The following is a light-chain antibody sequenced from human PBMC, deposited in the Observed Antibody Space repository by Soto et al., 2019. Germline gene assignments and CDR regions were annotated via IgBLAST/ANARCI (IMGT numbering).Light chain of an antibody. CDR2: DVT. CDR3: GSYAGSYSYV. Sequence: QSALTQPRSVSGSPGQSVTISCTGTTNDVGNYNYVSWYQQHPSKAPKLMIYDVTKRPSGVPDRFSGSKSGNTASLTISGHQAEDEADYYCGSYAGSYSYVFGTGTNVTVL. V-gene: IGLV2-11*01. J-gene: IGLJ1*01. CDR1: TNDVGNYNY.